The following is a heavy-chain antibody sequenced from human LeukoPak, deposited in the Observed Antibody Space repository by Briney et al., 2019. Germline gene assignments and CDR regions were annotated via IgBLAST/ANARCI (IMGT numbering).Heavy chain of an antibody. CDR2: IVPSGGTT. J-gene: IGHJ2*01. Sequence: GGSLRLSCAASGFTFSSYGMNWVRQAPGKGLEWVSGIVPSGGTTYYADSVKGRFTISRDNSKNTLYLQMNSLRAEDTAVYYCAKDGCTNGVCYGLWDWYFDLWGRGTLVTVSS. CDR1: GFTFSSYG. CDR3: AKDGCTNGVCYGLWDWYFDL. D-gene: IGHD2-8*01. V-gene: IGHV3-23*01.